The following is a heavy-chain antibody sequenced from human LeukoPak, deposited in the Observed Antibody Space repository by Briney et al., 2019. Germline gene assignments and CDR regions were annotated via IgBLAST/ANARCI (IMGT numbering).Heavy chain of an antibody. D-gene: IGHD2/OR15-2a*01. V-gene: IGHV3-53*01. CDR3: ARVLLPSFDSTYYFDY. J-gene: IGHJ4*02. CDR1: GFNVSSNY. CDR2: IYSGGST. Sequence: GGSLRLSCAASGFNVSSNYMSWVRQAPGKGLEWVSVIYSGGSTYYADSVKGRFTISRDNSKNTLYLQINNLRAEDTAVYYCARVLLPSFDSTYYFDYWGQGTLVTVSS.